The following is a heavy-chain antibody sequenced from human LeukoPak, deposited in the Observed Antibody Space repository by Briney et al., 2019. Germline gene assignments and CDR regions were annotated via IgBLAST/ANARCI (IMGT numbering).Heavy chain of an antibody. Sequence: SVKVSCKASGYTFTSYGISWVRQAPGQGLEWMGGIIPIFGTANYAQKFQGRVTITTDESTSTAYMELSSLRSEDTAVYYCARPVAGTTDAFDIWGQGTMVTVSS. J-gene: IGHJ3*02. CDR3: ARPVAGTTDAFDI. CDR1: GYTFTSYG. D-gene: IGHD1-7*01. CDR2: IIPIFGTA. V-gene: IGHV1-69*05.